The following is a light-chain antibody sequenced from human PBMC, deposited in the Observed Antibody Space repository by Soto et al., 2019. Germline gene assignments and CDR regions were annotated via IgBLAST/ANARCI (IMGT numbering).Light chain of an antibody. J-gene: IGLJ2*01. CDR2: EVS. CDR1: SSDVGGYNY. Sequence: QSALTQPPSASGSPGQSVTISCTGTSSDVGGYNYVSWYQQHPGKAPQLMIYEVSRRPSGVPDRVSGSKSGNTASLTVSGLQAEDEADYYCSSYAGGSNLLFGGGTKLTVL. V-gene: IGLV2-8*01. CDR3: SSYAGGSNLL.